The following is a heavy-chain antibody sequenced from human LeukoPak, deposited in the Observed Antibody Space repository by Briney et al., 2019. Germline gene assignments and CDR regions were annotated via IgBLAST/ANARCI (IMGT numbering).Heavy chain of an antibody. J-gene: IGHJ6*02. CDR2: ISYDGASK. V-gene: IGHV3-30*02. CDR3: AKDSSTSNYYYGLDV. D-gene: IGHD2-2*01. Sequence: HTGGSLRLSCAASGFPFSSYGVHWVRQAPGKGLESVSYISYDGASKYYAAFMEGLSTISRNNPEKTLYMQMNSLRGDCAGVYFCAKDSSTSNYYYGLDVWGQGTTVTVSS. CDR1: GFPFSSYG.